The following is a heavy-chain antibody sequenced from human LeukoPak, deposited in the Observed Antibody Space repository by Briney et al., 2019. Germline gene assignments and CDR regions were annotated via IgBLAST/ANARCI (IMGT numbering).Heavy chain of an antibody. D-gene: IGHD5-12*01. CDR3: ARVGGYEAPFDY. V-gene: IGHV1-2*02. J-gene: IGHJ4*02. CDR1: GYTFTGYY. Sequence: ASVMVSCKASGYTFTGYYMHWVRQAPGQGLEWMGWINPNSGGTNYAQKFQGRVTMTRDTSISTAYMELSRLRSDDTAVYYCARVGGYEAPFDYWGQGTLVTVSS. CDR2: INPNSGGT.